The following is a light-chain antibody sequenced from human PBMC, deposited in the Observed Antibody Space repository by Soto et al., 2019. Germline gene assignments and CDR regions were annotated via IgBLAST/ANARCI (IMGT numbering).Light chain of an antibody. J-gene: IGKJ5*01. V-gene: IGKV3D-15*01. CDR3: QQYNNWPSIT. CDR2: GAS. Sequence: EIVMTQSPATPSKSTEETATLYCXXXQSVSSSYLAWYQQKPGQAPRLLIYGASTRATGIPARFSGSGSGTEFTLTISSLQSEDFAVYYCQQYNNWPSITFGQGTRLEIK. CDR1: QSVSSSY.